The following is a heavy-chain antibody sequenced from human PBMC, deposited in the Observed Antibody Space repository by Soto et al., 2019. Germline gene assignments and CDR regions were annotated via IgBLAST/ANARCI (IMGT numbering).Heavy chain of an antibody. CDR3: ARVSGIAGAGWGYDFDY. J-gene: IGHJ4*02. V-gene: IGHV3-30-3*01. Sequence: QVQLVESGGGVVQPGRSLRLSCAASGFTFSSYAMHWVRQAPGKGLEWVAVISYDGSNKYYAGSVKGRFTISRDNSKNTRYLQMNSLRAEDTTVYYCARVSGIAGAGWGYDFDYWGQGTLVTVSS. CDR1: GFTFSSYA. D-gene: IGHD6-19*01. CDR2: ISYDGSNK.